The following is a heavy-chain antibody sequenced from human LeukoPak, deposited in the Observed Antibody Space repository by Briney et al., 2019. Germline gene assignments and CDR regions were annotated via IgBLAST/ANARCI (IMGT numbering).Heavy chain of an antibody. V-gene: IGHV4-59*01. CDR1: GGSIGSYY. D-gene: IGHD3-22*01. CDR3: ARDRLYYDNTGYYPMGRFDC. CDR2: IYYTGST. Sequence: SETLSLTCTVSGGSIGSYYWTWIRQPPGKGLEWIGYIYYTGSTNYNPSLKSRVTISLDTSKIQFSLKLTSVTAADTAIYYCARDRLYYDNTGYYPMGRFDCWGQGTLITVSS. J-gene: IGHJ4*02.